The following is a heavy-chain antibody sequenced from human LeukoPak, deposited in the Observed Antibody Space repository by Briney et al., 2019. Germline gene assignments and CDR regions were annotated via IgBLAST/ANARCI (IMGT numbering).Heavy chain of an antibody. Sequence: SETLSLTCAVYGGSFSGYYWSWIRQPPGKGLEWIGEISGSTNYNPSLTSRVTISVDTSKNQFSLKLSSVTAADTAVYYCARSYSYGYHYYYGMDVWGQGTTVTVSS. D-gene: IGHD5-18*01. J-gene: IGHJ6*02. CDR2: ISGST. V-gene: IGHV4-34*01. CDR1: GGSFSGYY. CDR3: ARSYSYGYHYYYGMDV.